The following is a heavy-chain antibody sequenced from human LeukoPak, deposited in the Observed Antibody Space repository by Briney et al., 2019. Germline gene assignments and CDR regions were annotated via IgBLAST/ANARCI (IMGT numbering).Heavy chain of an antibody. D-gene: IGHD2-8*01. CDR3: ARGMADYFDY. Sequence: ASVKVSCKASGYTFTGYYMHWVRQAPGQGLEWMGWINPNSGGTNYAQKFQGRVTITADKSTSTAYMELSSLRSEDTAVYYCARGMADYFDYWGQGTLVTVSS. CDR2: INPNSGGT. V-gene: IGHV1-2*02. J-gene: IGHJ4*02. CDR1: GYTFTGYY.